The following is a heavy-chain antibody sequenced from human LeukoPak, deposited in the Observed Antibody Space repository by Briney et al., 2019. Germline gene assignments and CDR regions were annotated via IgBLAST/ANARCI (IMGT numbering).Heavy chain of an antibody. CDR3: AKDRTYNMFLRGDY. CDR2: ISGSGGST. V-gene: IGHV3-23*01. J-gene: IGHJ4*02. CDR1: GFTFSSYG. Sequence: GGSLRLSCAASGFTFSSYGMRWVRQAPGKGLEWVSGISGSGGSTYYADSVKGRFTISRDNSKNTLYLQMNSLRAEDTAVYYCAKDRTYNMFLRGDYWGQGTLVTVSS. D-gene: IGHD1-14*01.